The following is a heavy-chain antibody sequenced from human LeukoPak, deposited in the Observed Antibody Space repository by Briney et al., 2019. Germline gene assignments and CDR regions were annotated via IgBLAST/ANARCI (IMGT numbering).Heavy chain of an antibody. CDR3: ARDLAVLGYFHFDY. Sequence: SETLSLTCAVYGGSFSGYYWSWIRQPAGKGLEWIGRFYTSGSTKYNPSLKSRVTMSEDTSKNQFSLKLSSVTAADTAVYYCARDLAVLGYFHFDYWGQGTLVTVSS. D-gene: IGHD3-22*01. J-gene: IGHJ4*02. V-gene: IGHV4-4*07. CDR1: GGSFSGYY. CDR2: FYTSGST.